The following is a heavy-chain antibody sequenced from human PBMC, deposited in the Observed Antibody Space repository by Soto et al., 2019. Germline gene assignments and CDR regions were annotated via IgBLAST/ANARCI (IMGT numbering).Heavy chain of an antibody. D-gene: IGHD2-21*01. J-gene: IGHJ4*01. CDR3: ARLENILDFDS. V-gene: IGHV5-51*01. CDR2: IYPGDSDT. Sequence: AESLTISCQVSGYIFTNYWIGWVLQMPGKGLEWRGIIYPGDSDTRYSPSFQGQVTISADKSISTAYLQWSSLKASDTAMYSCARLENILDFDSWGRGTMVTVSS. CDR1: GYIFTNYW.